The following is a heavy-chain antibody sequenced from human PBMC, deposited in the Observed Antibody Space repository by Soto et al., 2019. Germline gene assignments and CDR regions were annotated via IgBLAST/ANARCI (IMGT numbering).Heavy chain of an antibody. V-gene: IGHV2-5*02. CDR3: AHRPTYCSGGSCYSGFDY. Sequence: QITLKESGPTLVKPTQTLTLTCTFSGFSLSTSGVGVGWICQPPGKALEWLALIYWDDEKRYSPSLKSRLTIHKDTSKNQVVLIMTNMDPVDTATYYCAHRPTYCSGGSCYSGFDYWGQGTLVTVSS. CDR1: GFSLSTSGVG. J-gene: IGHJ4*02. D-gene: IGHD2-15*01. CDR2: IYWDDEK.